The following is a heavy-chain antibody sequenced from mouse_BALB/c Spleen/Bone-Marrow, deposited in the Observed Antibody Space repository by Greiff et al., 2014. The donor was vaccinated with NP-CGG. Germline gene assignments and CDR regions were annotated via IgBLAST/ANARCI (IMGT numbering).Heavy chain of an antibody. V-gene: IGHV5-17*02. CDR2: ISNGSSTI. Sequence: DVHLVESGGGLAQPGGSRKLSCAASGFTFSSFGMHWVRQAPEKGLEWVAYISNGSSTIYYADTVKGRFTISRDNPKNTLFLQMTSLRSEDTAMYYCARKGAMITHYYAMDYWGQGTSVTVSS. CDR3: ARKGAMITHYYAMDY. J-gene: IGHJ4*01. D-gene: IGHD2-4*01. CDR1: GFTFSSFG.